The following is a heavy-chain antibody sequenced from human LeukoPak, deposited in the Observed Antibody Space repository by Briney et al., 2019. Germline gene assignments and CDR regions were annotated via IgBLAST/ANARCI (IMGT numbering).Heavy chain of an antibody. CDR1: GFTFSIYS. CDR3: ATTLGYTYGY. V-gene: IGHV3-23*01. CDR2: ISSSSDTT. Sequence: GGPLRLSCAASGFTFSIYSMSWVRQAPGKGLEWVSTISSSSDTTYYADSVKRRFTISRDNSKSTLYLQMNSLRAEDTAIYYCATTLGYTYGYWGQGTLVTVSS. D-gene: IGHD5-18*01. J-gene: IGHJ4*02.